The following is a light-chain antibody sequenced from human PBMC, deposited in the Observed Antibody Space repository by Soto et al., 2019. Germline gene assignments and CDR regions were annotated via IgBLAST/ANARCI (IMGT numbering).Light chain of an antibody. CDR2: DAS. CDR3: QQRSNWPPNT. CDR1: QSVSSY. V-gene: IGKV3-11*01. J-gene: IGKJ2*01. Sequence: ELVLTQSPATLSLSPGERATLSCRASQSVSSYLAWYQQKPGQPPRLLIYDASNRAIGIPARFSGSGTGTDFTLTISSLEPKDFAVYYWQQRSNWPPNTVGQGTKLEIK.